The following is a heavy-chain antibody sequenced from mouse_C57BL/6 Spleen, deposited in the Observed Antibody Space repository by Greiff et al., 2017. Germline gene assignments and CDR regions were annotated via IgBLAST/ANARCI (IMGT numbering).Heavy chain of an antibody. Sequence: QVQLQQSGPGLVAPSQSLSITCTVSGFSLTSYALSWVRQPPGKGLEWLGVIWPGGGTNSHSALKSRLSISKDNSKSQVFLKMNSRQTDDTARDYCARNWGITTVGAKDYAIDYWGQGTSVTVSS. J-gene: IGHJ4*01. CDR2: IWPGGGT. CDR1: GFSLTSYA. V-gene: IGHV2-9-1*01. CDR3: ARNWGITTVGAKDYAIDY. D-gene: IGHD1-1*01.